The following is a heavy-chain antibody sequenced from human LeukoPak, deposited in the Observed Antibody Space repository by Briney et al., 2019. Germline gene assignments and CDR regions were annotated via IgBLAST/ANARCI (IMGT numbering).Heavy chain of an antibody. V-gene: IGHV3-49*03. Sequence: TGGSLRLSCTASGFTFGDYAMSWFRQAPGKGLEWVGFIRSKAYGGTTEYAASVKGRFTISRDDSKSIAYLQMNSLKTEDTAVYYCTREGIAVAGVPFDYWGQGTLVTVSS. CDR3: TREGIAVAGVPFDY. CDR2: IRSKAYGGTT. CDR1: GFTFGDYA. D-gene: IGHD6-19*01. J-gene: IGHJ4*02.